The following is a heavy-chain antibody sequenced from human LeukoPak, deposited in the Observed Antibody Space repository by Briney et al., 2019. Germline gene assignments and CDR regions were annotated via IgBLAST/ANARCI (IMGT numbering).Heavy chain of an antibody. CDR2: IWNDGSNK. CDR3: ARDPRSSSSCRFDY. CDR1: GFIFSSYG. J-gene: IGHJ4*02. D-gene: IGHD6-6*01. V-gene: IGHV3-33*01. Sequence: PGGSLRLSCAASGFIFSSYGMHWVRQAPGKGLEWVAVIWNDGSNKYYADSVKGRFTISRDNSKNTLYLQMNSLRAEDTAVYHCARDPRSSSSCRFDYWGQGTLVTVSS.